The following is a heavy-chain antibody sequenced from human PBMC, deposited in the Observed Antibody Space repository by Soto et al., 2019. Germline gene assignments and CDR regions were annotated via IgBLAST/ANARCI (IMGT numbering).Heavy chain of an antibody. CDR2: INHSGST. V-gene: IGHV4-34*01. D-gene: IGHD6-13*01. CDR3: ARSHGRSSWYLH. CDR1: GGSFSGYY. J-gene: IGHJ4*02. Sequence: SETLSLTCAVYGGSFSGYYWSWIRQPPGKGLEWIGEINHSGSTNYNPSLKSRVTISVDTSKNQFSLKLSSVTAADTAVYYCARSHGRSSWYLHWGQGTLVTVSS.